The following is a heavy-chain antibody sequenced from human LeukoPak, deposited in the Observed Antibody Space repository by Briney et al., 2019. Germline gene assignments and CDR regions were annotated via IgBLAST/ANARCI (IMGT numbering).Heavy chain of an antibody. J-gene: IGHJ4*02. CDR3: ARDVNYYGSGSWDY. CDR1: RSTFSSYS. D-gene: IGHD3-10*01. V-gene: IGHV3-21*01. CDR2: ISSSSSYI. Sequence: GGSLRLSCAASRSTFSSYSMNWVRQAPGKGLEWVSSISSSSSYIYYADSVKGRFTISRDNAKNSLYLQMNSLRAEDTAVYYCARDVNYYGSGSWDYWGQGTLVTVSS.